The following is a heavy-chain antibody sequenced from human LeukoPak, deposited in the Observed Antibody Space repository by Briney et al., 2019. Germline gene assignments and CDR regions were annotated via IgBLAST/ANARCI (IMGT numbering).Heavy chain of an antibody. V-gene: IGHV1-2*02. CDR2: INPNSGGT. D-gene: IGHD3-10*01. J-gene: IGHJ4*02. CDR3: ARGWSYYGSGSYKFDY. CDR1: GYTFTGYY. Sequence: GASVKVSCRASGYTFTGYYMHWVRQAPGQGLEWMGWINPNSGGTNYAQKFQGRVTMTRDTSISTAYMELSRLRSDDTAVYYCARGWSYYGSGSYKFDYWGQGTLVTVSS.